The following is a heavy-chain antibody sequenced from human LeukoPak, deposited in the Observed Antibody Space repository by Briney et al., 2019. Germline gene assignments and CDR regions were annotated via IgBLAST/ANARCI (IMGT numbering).Heavy chain of an antibody. Sequence: SETLSLTCTVSGGSISSGGYYWSWIRQHPGKGLEWIGYIYYSGSTYYNPSLKSRVTISVDTSKNQFSLKLSSVTAADTAVYYCARIAFDYGGNSRWIYWFDPWGQGTLVTVSS. D-gene: IGHD4-23*01. V-gene: IGHV4-31*03. CDR1: GGSISSGGYY. J-gene: IGHJ5*02. CDR3: ARIAFDYGGNSRWIYWFDP. CDR2: IYYSGST.